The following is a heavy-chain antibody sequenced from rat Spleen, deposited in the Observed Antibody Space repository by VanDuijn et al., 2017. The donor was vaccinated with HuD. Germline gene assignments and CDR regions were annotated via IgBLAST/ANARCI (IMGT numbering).Heavy chain of an antibody. V-gene: IGHV5-29*01. Sequence: EVQLLESDGGLVQPGRSLKLSCAASGFTFTDYYMAWVRQAPTKGLEWVATISYDGSTTYYRDSVKGRFTISRDNAKSSLYLQMDSLRSEDTATYYCARRHYGYTDYFDYWGQGVMVTVSS. D-gene: IGHD1-11*01. J-gene: IGHJ2*01. CDR2: ISYDGSTT. CDR3: ARRHYGYTDYFDY. CDR1: GFTFTDYY.